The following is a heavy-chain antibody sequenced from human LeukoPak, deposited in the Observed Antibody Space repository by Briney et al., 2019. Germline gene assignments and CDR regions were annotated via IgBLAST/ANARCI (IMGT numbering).Heavy chain of an antibody. CDR2: IYTSGST. CDR1: GDSISSYY. CDR3: ARDLLYCSSTSCFPPRFDP. D-gene: IGHD2-2*01. J-gene: IGHJ5*02. Sequence: SETLSLTCTVSGDSISSYYWSWIRQPAGKGLEWIGRIYTSGSTNYNPSLKSRVTMSVDTSKNQFSLKLSSVTAADTAVYYCARDLLYCSSTSCFPPRFDPWGQGTLVTVSS. V-gene: IGHV4-4*07.